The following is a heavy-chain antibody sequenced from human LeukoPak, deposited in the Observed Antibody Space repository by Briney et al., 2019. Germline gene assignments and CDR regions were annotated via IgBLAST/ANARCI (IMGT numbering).Heavy chain of an antibody. J-gene: IGHJ4*02. V-gene: IGHV1-18*01. CDR2: ISAYNGHT. Sequence: GASVKVSCKASGYTFTSYGITWVRQAPGQGLEWMGWISAYNGHTNYAQKLQGRVTMTTDTSTTTAYMELRSLRSDDTAIYYCTLVYGPLRRIDYWGQGTLVTVSS. CDR1: GYTFTSYG. CDR3: TLVYGPLRRIDY. D-gene: IGHD2-15*01.